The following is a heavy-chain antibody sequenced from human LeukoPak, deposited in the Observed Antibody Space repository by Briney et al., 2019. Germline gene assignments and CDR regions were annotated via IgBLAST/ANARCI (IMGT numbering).Heavy chain of an antibody. J-gene: IGHJ4*02. D-gene: IGHD1-26*01. CDR3: ARTGGSQGGNY. Sequence: PGGSLRLSCAASGFTVSNNYMTWVRQAPGKVLEWVSIFYSGGSTYYADSVKGRFTISRDNSKSTLYLQMNSLRAEDTAVYYCARTGGSQGGNYWGQGTLVTVSS. CDR2: FYSGGST. V-gene: IGHV3-66*01. CDR1: GFTVSNNY.